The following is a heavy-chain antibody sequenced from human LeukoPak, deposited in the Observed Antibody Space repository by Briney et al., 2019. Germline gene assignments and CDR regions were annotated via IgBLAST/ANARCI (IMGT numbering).Heavy chain of an antibody. CDR3: ARAPSTADYYYYGMDV. Sequence: GGSLRLSCAASGFTFSTYNMNWVRQAPGKGLEWVSFISSGSRIIYYADSVKRRFTVSRDNAKNSLYLQMNSLRAEDTALYYCARAPSTADYYYYGMDVWGQGTTVTVSS. J-gene: IGHJ6*02. CDR2: ISSGSRII. CDR1: GFTFSTYN. V-gene: IGHV3-48*04.